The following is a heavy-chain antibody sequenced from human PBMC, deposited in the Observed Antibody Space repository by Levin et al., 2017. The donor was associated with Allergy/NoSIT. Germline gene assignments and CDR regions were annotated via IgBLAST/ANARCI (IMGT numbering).Heavy chain of an antibody. CDR3: ARTSLVVDY. Sequence: GGSLRLSCAASGFTFSSYGMNWVRQAPGKGLEWVSVISGSGGSTYYADSVKGRFTISRDNSKTTLYLQMNSLRAEDTAVYYCARTSLVVDYWGQGTLVTVSS. CDR1: GFTFSSYG. V-gene: IGHV3-23*01. CDR2: ISGSGGST. D-gene: IGHD2-2*01. J-gene: IGHJ4*02.